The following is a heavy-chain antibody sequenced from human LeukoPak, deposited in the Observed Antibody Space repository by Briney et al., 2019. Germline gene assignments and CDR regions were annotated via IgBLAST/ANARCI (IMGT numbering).Heavy chain of an antibody. V-gene: IGHV4-34*01. D-gene: IGHD2-15*01. CDR1: GRSFSGYY. CDR2: INHSGST. Sequence: SETLSLTCAVYGRSFSGYYWSWIRQPPGKGLEWIGEINHSGSTNYNPSLKSRVTISVDTSKNQFSLKLSSVTAADTAVYYCARGIVVVVAATPGYFDYWGQGTLVTVSS. J-gene: IGHJ4*02. CDR3: ARGIVVVVAATPGYFDY.